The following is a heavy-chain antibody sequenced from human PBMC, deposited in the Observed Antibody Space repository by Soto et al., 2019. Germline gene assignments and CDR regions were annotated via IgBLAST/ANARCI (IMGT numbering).Heavy chain of an antibody. J-gene: IGHJ5*02. Sequence: QITLKESGPTLVKPTQTLTLTCTFSGFSLTTSGVGVGWIRQPPGKAMEWLALIYWADDKRYSPSLKSRLTITKDTPKTPVAPTLTNMDPAHTPTYFCAHRTTTVTWWFDPRGQGPLVTVSS. CDR2: IYWADDK. CDR3: AHRTTTVTWWFDP. CDR1: GFSLTTSGVG. D-gene: IGHD4-17*01. V-gene: IGHV2-5*02.